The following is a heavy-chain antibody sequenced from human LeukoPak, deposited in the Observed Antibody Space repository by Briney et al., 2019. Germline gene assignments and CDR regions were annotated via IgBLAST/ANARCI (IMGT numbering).Heavy chain of an antibody. CDR1: GGSISSYY. D-gene: IGHD2-2*01. J-gene: IGHJ5*02. Sequence: SETLSLTCTVSGGSISSYYWSWIRQPPGKGLEWIGHIYYSGSTNYNPSLKSRVTISVDTSKNQFSLKLSSVTAADTAVYYCARDLGFCSSTSCYPWFDPWGQGTLVTVSP. CDR3: ARDLGFCSSTSCYPWFDP. V-gene: IGHV4-59*01. CDR2: IYYSGST.